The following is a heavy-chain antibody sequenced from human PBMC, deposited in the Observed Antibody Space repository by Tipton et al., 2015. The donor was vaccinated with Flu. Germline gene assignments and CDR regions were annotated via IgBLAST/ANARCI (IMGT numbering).Heavy chain of an antibody. Sequence: TLSLTCTVSGYSVTGGYYWGWIRQPPGKGLEWIGTMYYSGITYYNPSLQSRVTMSVDTSNNQISLKPNSVTAADTAVYYCARRSDYLDYWGQGTLVTVSS. D-gene: IGHD2-15*01. CDR2: MYYSGIT. CDR3: ARRSDYLDY. CDR1: GYSVTGGYY. J-gene: IGHJ4*02. V-gene: IGHV4-38-2*02.